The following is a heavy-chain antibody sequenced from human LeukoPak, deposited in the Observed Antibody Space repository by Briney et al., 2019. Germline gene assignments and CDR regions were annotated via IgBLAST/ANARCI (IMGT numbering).Heavy chain of an antibody. D-gene: IGHD7-27*01. CDR2: IYSGGST. V-gene: IGHV3-53*01. CDR1: GYTLRSHY. J-gene: IGHJ4*02. Sequence: QSGGPLRLSCAASGYTLRSHYMIWVRHATGKGLEWVCVIYSGGSTYYADSVKGRFTISRDNSKNTLYLQMNSLRAEDTAVYYCARDGTGDRWGHFDYWGQGTLVTVSS. CDR3: ARDGTGDRWGHFDY.